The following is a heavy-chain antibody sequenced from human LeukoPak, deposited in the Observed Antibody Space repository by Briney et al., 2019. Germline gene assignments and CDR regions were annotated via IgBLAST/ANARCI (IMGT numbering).Heavy chain of an antibody. CDR3: ARDEEQQLVSEYFQH. CDR2: MNPNNGNT. V-gene: IGHV1-18*01. J-gene: IGHJ1*01. CDR1: GYTFTSYD. Sequence: ASVKVSCKASGYTFTSYDINWVRQATGQGLEWMGWMNPNNGNTNYAQKLQGRVTMTTDTSTSTAYMELRSLRSDDTAVYYCARDEEQQLVSEYFQHWGQGTLVTVSS. D-gene: IGHD6-13*01.